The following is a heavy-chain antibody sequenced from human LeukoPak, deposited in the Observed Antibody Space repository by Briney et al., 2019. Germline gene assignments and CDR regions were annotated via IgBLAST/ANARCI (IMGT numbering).Heavy chain of an antibody. D-gene: IGHD6-13*01. J-gene: IGHJ6*03. CDR1: GGSISSYY. Sequence: PPETLSHTSTVSGGSISSYYWSWIRQPPGKGLGWIGYIYYSGSTNYNPSLKSRVTISVDTSKNQFSLKLSSVTAADTAVYYCASLGYSIKPYYMDVWGKGTTVSVSS. CDR3: ASLGYSIKPYYMDV. CDR2: IYYSGST. V-gene: IGHV4-59*01.